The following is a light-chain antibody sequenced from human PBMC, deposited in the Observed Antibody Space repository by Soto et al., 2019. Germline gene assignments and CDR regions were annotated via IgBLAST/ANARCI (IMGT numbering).Light chain of an antibody. J-gene: IGKJ5*01. CDR2: DAS. CDR3: QQFSSYPLT. CDR1: QSVGSY. Sequence: EIVLIQSPATLCLSPGERATLSCRASQSVGSYLAWYQHKPGQAPRLLIYDASSRATGIPDRFSGGGSGTDFTLTISRLEPEDFAVYYCQQFSSYPLTFGGGTRLEIK. V-gene: IGKV3-11*01.